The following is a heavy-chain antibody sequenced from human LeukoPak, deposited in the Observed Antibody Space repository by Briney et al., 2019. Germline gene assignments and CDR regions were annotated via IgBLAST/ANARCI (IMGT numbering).Heavy chain of an antibody. CDR3: AKQLGYCSDGSCYFPY. Sequence: GGSLRLSCAASGFTFSSYTIHWVRQAPGKGLEWVSAISNNGGYTYYADSVQGRFTISRDNSKSTLCLQMNSLRAEDTAVYYCAKQLGYCSDGSCYFPYWGQGTLVTVSS. V-gene: IGHV3-23*01. D-gene: IGHD2-15*01. J-gene: IGHJ4*02. CDR2: ISNNGGYT. CDR1: GFTFSSYT.